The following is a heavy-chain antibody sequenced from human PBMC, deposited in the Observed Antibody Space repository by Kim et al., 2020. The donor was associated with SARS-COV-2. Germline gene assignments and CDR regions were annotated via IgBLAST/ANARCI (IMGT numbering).Heavy chain of an antibody. Sequence: SVKVSCKASGGTFSSYAISWVRQAPGQGLEWMGGIIPIFGTANYAQKFQGRVTITADESTSTAYMELSSLRSEDTAVYYCATEGIAVAGTIHYYGMDVWGQGTTVTVSS. J-gene: IGHJ6*02. CDR2: IIPIFGTA. CDR3: ATEGIAVAGTIHYYGMDV. CDR1: GGTFSSYA. D-gene: IGHD6-19*01. V-gene: IGHV1-69*13.